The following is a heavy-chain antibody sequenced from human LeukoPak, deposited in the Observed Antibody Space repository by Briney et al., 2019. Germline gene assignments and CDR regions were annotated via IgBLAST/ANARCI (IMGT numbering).Heavy chain of an antibody. CDR3: ARGLAYFDY. CDR1: GFTFSSYG. J-gene: IGHJ4*02. CDR2: IWYDGSNK. Sequence: PGGSLRLSCAASGFTFSSYGMHWVRQAPGKGLGWVAVIWYDGSNKYYADSVKGRFTISRDNSKNTLYLQMNSLRAEDTAVYYCARGLAYFDYWGQGTLVTVSS. D-gene: IGHD6-6*01. V-gene: IGHV3-33*01.